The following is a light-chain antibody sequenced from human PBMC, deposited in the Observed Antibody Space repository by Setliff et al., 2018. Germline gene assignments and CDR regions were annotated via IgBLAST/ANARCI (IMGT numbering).Light chain of an antibody. CDR2: EVT. CDR1: SSDVGGYNY. Sequence: QSALTQPPYASGSPGQSVTISCTGSSSDVGGYNYVSWYQQHPGKAPKLMIYEVTKRPSGVPDRFSGSKSGNTASLTVSGLQAEDEADFCASYAGRFYFFGSGTKVTVL. V-gene: IGLV2-8*01. J-gene: IGLJ1*01. CDR3: ASYAGRFYF.